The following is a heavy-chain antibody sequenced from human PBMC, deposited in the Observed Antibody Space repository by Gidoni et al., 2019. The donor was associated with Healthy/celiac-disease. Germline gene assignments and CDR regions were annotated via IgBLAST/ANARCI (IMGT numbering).Heavy chain of an antibody. Sequence: EVQLVESGGGLVQPGGSLRLSCAASGFTFSSYWMSWVRQAPGKGLEWVANIKQDGSEKYYVDSVKGRFTISRDNAKNSLYLQMNSLRAEDTAVYYCARGHHYYDSSGYPFDYWGQGTLVTVSS. V-gene: IGHV3-7*01. D-gene: IGHD3-22*01. CDR2: IKQDGSEK. J-gene: IGHJ4*02. CDR3: ARGHHYYDSSGYPFDY. CDR1: GFTFSSYW.